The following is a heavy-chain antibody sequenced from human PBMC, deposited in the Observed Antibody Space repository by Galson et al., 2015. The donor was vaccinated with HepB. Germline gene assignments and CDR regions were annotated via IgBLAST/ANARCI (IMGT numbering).Heavy chain of an antibody. Sequence: SLRLSCAASGFSFRSSWMHWVRQAPGKGLVWVSRINGDGTNTAYADSVKGRFTISRDNAKNTLYLQMDSLRAEDTAVYFCAREVPAAISVYYYDYWSQGTLVTVSS. J-gene: IGHJ4*02. CDR1: GFSFRSSW. CDR3: AREVPAAISVYYYDY. D-gene: IGHD2-2*02. CDR2: INGDGTNT. V-gene: IGHV3-74*01.